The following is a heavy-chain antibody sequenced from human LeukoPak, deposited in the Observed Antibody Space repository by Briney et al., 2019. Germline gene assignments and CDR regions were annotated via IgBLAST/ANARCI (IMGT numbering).Heavy chain of an antibody. CDR3: ARGGLLYDSSGYCDT. V-gene: IGHV4-59*01. Sequence: SGTLSLTCSSSGGSIKSNYWNWFRQTPGKGLEWIGDFYYSGSTTYNPSLKRRVTISVDTSKNEFSLEARSVTAADTAVYYCARGGLLYDSSGYCDTWGQGTLVTVSS. J-gene: IGHJ5*02. CDR2: FYYSGST. CDR1: GGSIKSNY. D-gene: IGHD3-22*01.